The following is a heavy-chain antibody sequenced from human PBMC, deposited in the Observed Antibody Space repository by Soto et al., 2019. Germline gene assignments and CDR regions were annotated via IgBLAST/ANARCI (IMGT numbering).Heavy chain of an antibody. V-gene: IGHV6-1*01. Sequence: PSQTLSLTCAISGDSVSSNSAAWNWIRQSPSRGLEWLGRTYYRSKWYNDYAVSVKSRITINPDTSKNQFSLQLNSVTPEDTAVYYCARDLHGCCLAARTHHDLMAVWGKGTSVTVSA. J-gene: IGHJ6*04. D-gene: IGHD6-6*01. CDR3: ARDLHGCCLAARTHHDLMAV. CDR1: GDSVSSNSAA. CDR2: TYYRSKWYN.